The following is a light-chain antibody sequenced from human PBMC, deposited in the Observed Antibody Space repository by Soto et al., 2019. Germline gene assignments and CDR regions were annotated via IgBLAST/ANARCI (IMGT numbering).Light chain of an antibody. CDR3: QSYDRSLSGSV. J-gene: IGLJ2*01. Sequence: QSVLTQPPSVSGAPGQRVTISRTGSTSNIGARYDVHWYQHLPGTAPKLLIYANNNRPSGVPDRFSGSKSGTSASLAITGLQAEDEADYYCQSYDRSLSGSVFGGGTKVTVL. CDR1: TSNIGARYD. V-gene: IGLV1-40*01. CDR2: ANN.